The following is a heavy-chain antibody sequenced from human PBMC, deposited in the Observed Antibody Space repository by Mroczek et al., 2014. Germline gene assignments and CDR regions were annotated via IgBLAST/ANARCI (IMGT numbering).Heavy chain of an antibody. J-gene: IGHJ4*02. CDR1: GGSISSGSYY. V-gene: IGHV4-61*02. CDR2: IYTSGST. D-gene: IGHD2-2*01. Sequence: QLQESGPGLVKPSQTLSLTCTVSGGSISSGSYYWSWIRQPAGKGLEWIGRIYTSGSTNYNPSLKSRVTMSVDTSKNQFSLKLSSVTAADTAVYYCARARVVPAAEAFDYWGQGTLVTVSS. CDR3: ARARVVPAAEAFDY.